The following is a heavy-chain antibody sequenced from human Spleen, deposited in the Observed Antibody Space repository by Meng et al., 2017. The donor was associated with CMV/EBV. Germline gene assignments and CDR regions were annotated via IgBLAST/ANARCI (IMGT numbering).Heavy chain of an antibody. CDR1: GFTFDDYG. V-gene: IGHV3-20*03. Sequence: AASGFTFDDYGMGWVRKVPGKGLEWVSGILWNGAGTSYADSVKGRFTISRDNAKNSLYLQMNSLRTEDTAFYYCARDNRSSEYYLDYWGQGTLVTVSS. CDR2: ILWNGAGT. D-gene: IGHD6-6*01. J-gene: IGHJ4*02. CDR3: ARDNRSSEYYLDY.